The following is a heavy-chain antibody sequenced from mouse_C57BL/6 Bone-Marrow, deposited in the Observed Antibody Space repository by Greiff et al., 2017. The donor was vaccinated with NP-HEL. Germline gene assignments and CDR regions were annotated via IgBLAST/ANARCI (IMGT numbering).Heavy chain of an antibody. J-gene: IGHJ4*01. CDR3: AMGGPYYAMDY. V-gene: IGHV1-74*01. D-gene: IGHD1-1*02. CDR1: GYTFTSYW. CDR2: IHPSDSDT. Sequence: QVHVKQPGAELVKPGASVKVSCKASGYTFTSYWMHWVKQRPGQGLEWIGRIHPSDSDTNYNQKFKGKATLTVDKSSSTAYMQLSSLTSEDSAVYYCAMGGPYYAMDYWGQGTSVTVSS.